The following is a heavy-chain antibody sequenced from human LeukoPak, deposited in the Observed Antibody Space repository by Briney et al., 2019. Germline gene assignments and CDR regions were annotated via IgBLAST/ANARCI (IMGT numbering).Heavy chain of an antibody. V-gene: IGHV3-23*01. D-gene: IGHD3-10*01. CDR3: ARVVPPTNYGSGSYFWDPYYFDY. J-gene: IGHJ4*02. Sequence: GSLQLSCTGSGFPISSNSMSRVRPAPGKGLEGVSANNGSGGSTYYADSVKGRFTISRDNSKNTLYLQMNSLRVEDTAVYYCARVVPPTNYGSGSYFWDPYYFDYWGQGTLVTVSS. CDR2: NNGSGGST. CDR1: GFPISSNS.